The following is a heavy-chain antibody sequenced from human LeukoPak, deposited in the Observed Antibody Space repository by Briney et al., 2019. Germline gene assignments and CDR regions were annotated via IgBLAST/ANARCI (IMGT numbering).Heavy chain of an antibody. J-gene: IGHJ4*02. CDR2: VNPSGGST. CDR1: GYTFTRNY. CDR3: AKGGVAGTFDY. V-gene: IGHV1-46*01. Sequence: ASVNVSCKASGYTFTRNYIHWVRQAPGQGLEWMGLVNPSGGSTTYAQMFQGRVTMTRDTSTSTVYLELSSLRSEDTAVYYCAKGGVAGTFDYWGQGTQVTVSS. D-gene: IGHD6-19*01.